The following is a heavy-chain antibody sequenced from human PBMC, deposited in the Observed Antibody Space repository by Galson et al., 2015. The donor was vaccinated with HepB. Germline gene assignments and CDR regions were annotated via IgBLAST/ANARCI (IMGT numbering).Heavy chain of an antibody. V-gene: IGHV1-46*01. CDR3: ARAAAGTWNWFDP. CDR2: INPSGGST. CDR1: GYTFTSYY. Sequence: SVKVSCKASGYTFTSYYMHWVRQAPGQGLEWMGIINPSGGSTSYAQKFQGRVTMTRDTSTSTVYTELSSLRSEDTAVYYCARAAAGTWNWFDPWGQGTLVTVSS. J-gene: IGHJ5*02. D-gene: IGHD6-13*01.